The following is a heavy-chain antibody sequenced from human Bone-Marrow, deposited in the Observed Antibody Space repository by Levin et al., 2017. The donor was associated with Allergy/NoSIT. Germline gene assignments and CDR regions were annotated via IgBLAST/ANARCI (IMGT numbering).Heavy chain of an antibody. CDR3: ARDHYFIGFYCDYVSAAYYYYMDV. CDR2: INAGNGNT. Sequence: GASVNVSCKASGYTFTSYAMHWVRQAPGQRLEWMGWINAGNGNTKYSQKLQGRVTITRDTSASTAYMELSSLRFEDTSVYYCARDHYFIGFYCDYVSAAYYYYMDVWGKGTTVTVSS. CDR1: GYTFTSYA. V-gene: IGHV1-3*01. J-gene: IGHJ6*03. D-gene: IGHD4-17*01.